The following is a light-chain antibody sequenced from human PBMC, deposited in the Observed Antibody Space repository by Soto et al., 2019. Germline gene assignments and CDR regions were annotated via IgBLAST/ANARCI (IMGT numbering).Light chain of an antibody. V-gene: IGLV2-14*01. CDR3: SSYTGSSTLL. CDR1: SSDVGAYDY. J-gene: IGLJ2*01. Sequence: QSALTQPASVSGSPGQSITISCTGTSSDVGAYDYVSWYQQHPGKAPKLMIYDVTNRPSAVSDRFSGSKSGNTASLTISGLQAEDEADYYCSSYTGSSTLLFGEGTKLTVL. CDR2: DVT.